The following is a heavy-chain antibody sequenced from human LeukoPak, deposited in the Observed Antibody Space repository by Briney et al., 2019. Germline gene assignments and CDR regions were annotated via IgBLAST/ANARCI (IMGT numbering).Heavy chain of an antibody. CDR2: IYHGRTT. Sequence: SETLSLTCTVSGYFISSGYYWGWIRQPPGKGLEWIGNIYHGRTTYYNPSLKSRVTISVDTSKNQFSLKLSSVTAADTAVYYCARGGYYGSGNDFRFDPWGQGTLVTVSS. D-gene: IGHD3-10*01. V-gene: IGHV4-38-2*02. CDR1: GYFISSGYY. J-gene: IGHJ5*02. CDR3: ARGGYYGSGNDFRFDP.